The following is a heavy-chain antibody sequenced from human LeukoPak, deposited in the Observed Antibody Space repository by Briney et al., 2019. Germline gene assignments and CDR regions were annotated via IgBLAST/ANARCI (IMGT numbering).Heavy chain of an antibody. CDR3: AKDRTHCGGDCYPTYNWFDP. CDR2: ISSSGSTI. D-gene: IGHD2-21*02. V-gene: IGHV3-48*03. Sequence: PGGSLRLSCAASGFTFSSYEMNWVRQAPGKGLEWVSYISSSGSTIYYADSVKGRFTISRDNAKNSLYLQMNSLRAEDTAVYYCAKDRTHCGGDCYPTYNWFDPWGQGTLVTVSS. CDR1: GFTFSSYE. J-gene: IGHJ5*02.